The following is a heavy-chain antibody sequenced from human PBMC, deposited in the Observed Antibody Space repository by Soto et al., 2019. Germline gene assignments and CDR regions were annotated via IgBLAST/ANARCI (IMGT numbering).Heavy chain of an antibody. CDR1: GFTFSSYG. V-gene: IGHV3-33*01. CDR3: AREGPDYYASSGYSAAPIYYYDGMDV. Sequence: QVQLVESGGGVVQPGRSLRLSCAASGFTFSSYGMHWVRQAPGKGLEWVAVIWYDGSNKYYADSVKGRFTISRDNSKNTLYLQMNRLRAEGTAVYYCAREGPDYYASSGYSAAPIYYYDGMDVWGQGTTVTVSS. J-gene: IGHJ6*02. D-gene: IGHD3-22*01. CDR2: IWYDGSNK.